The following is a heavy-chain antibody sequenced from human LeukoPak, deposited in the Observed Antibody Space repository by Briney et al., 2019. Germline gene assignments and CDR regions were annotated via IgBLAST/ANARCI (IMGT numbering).Heavy chain of an antibody. Sequence: SETLSLTCTVSGGSISSYYWSWIRQPPGKGLEWIGYIHYSGSTYYNPSLKSRVTISVDRSKNQFSLKLSSVTAADTAVYYCARDHPPIDYWGQGTLVTVSS. CDR3: ARDHPPIDY. CDR1: GGSISSYY. V-gene: IGHV4-59*12. CDR2: IHYSGST. J-gene: IGHJ4*02.